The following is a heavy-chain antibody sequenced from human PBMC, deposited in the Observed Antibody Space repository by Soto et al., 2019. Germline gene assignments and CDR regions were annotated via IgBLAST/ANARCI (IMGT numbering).Heavy chain of an antibody. CDR1: GGSFSGYY. CDR3: ARAGRYGMDV. CDR2: INHSGST. D-gene: IGHD3-10*01. Sequence: SETLSLTCAVYGGSFSGYYWSWIRQPPGKGLEWIGEINHSGSTNYNPSLKSRVTISVDTSKNQFSLKLSSVTAADTAVYYCARAGRYGMDVWGQGTTVTGSS. V-gene: IGHV4-34*01. J-gene: IGHJ6*02.